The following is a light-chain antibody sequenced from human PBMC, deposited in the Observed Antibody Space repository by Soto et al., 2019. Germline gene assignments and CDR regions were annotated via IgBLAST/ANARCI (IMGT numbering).Light chain of an antibody. CDR1: QGISNS. J-gene: IGKJ3*01. CDR3: QNYNSAPLS. CDR2: AAS. Sequence: DIQMTQSPSSLSAFVEDRVTITCRTSQGISNSLAWYQKKPGKVPKLLIFAASTLQSGVPSRFSGSVSGTEFTLTISSLQPEDVATYYCQNYNSAPLSFGPGTKVDIK. V-gene: IGKV1-27*01.